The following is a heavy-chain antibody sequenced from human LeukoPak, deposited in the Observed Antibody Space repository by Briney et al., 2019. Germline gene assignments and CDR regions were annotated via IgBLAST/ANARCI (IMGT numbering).Heavy chain of an antibody. CDR1: GFTFSSYS. CDR3: ARGGITTWLDP. Sequence: GGSLRLSCAASGFTFSSYSMSWVRQAPEKGLEWVLTLRSDGGDTKYADSVKGRFTLSRDNSKNTLYLEMNRLRAEDTAVYYCARGGITTWLDPWGQGTLVTVSS. D-gene: IGHD3-10*01. CDR2: LRSDGGDT. V-gene: IGHV3-23*01. J-gene: IGHJ5*02.